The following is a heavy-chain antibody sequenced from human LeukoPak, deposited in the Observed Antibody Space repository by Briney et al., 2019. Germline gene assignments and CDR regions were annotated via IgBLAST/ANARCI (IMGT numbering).Heavy chain of an antibody. CDR1: GFTFGSYW. D-gene: IGHD3-22*01. J-gene: IGHJ5*02. CDR3: ARWYLTQIYDSSGYDLSWFDP. Sequence: GGSLRLSCAASGFTFGSYWMQWVRQAPGKGLVWVARVNSDESITIYEDSVKGRFTISRDNGKNTLHLQMNSLRVEDTAVYYCARWYLTQIYDSSGYDLSWFDPWGQGTLVTVSS. CDR2: VNSDESIT. V-gene: IGHV3-74*01.